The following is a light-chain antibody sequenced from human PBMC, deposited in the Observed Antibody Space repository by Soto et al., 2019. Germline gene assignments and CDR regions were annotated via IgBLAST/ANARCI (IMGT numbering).Light chain of an antibody. CDR1: SSDVGGYNY. Sequence: QSALSQPASVSGSPGQSITISCTGTSSDVGGYNYVSWYQQHPGKAPKVIIYDVTKRPSGISNRFSGSKSDNTASLTISGLQVEDEADYYCSSYRRGSTRVVFGGGTKLTVL. J-gene: IGLJ2*01. V-gene: IGLV2-14*03. CDR3: SSYRRGSTRVV. CDR2: DVT.